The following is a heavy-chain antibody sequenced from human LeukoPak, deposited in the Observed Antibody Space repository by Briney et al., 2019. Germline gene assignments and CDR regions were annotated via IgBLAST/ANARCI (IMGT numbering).Heavy chain of an antibody. CDR1: GGSISSGGYY. D-gene: IGHD5-24*01. J-gene: IGHJ4*02. CDR2: IYYSGST. V-gene: IGHV4-31*03. CDR3: ARSHGYNFYYFDY. Sequence: SETLSLTCTVSGGSISSGGYYWSWIGQHPGKGLEWIGYIYYSGSTYYNPSLKSRVTISVDTSKNQFSLKLSSVTAADTAVYYCARSHGYNFYYFDYWGQGTLVTVSS.